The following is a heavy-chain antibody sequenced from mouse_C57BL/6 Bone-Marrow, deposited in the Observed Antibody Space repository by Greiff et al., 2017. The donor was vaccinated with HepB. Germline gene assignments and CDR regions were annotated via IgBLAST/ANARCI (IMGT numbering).Heavy chain of an antibody. V-gene: IGHV1-76*01. J-gene: IGHJ3*01. D-gene: IGHD1-1*01. Sequence: VQLQESGAELVRPGASVKLSCKASGYTFTDYYINWVKQRPGQGLEWIARIYPGSGNTYYNEKFKGKATLTAEKSSSTAYMQLSSLTSEDSAVYFCARSYYYGSSLAWFAYWGQGTLVTVSA. CDR2: IYPGSGNT. CDR3: ARSYYYGSSLAWFAY. CDR1: GYTFTDYY.